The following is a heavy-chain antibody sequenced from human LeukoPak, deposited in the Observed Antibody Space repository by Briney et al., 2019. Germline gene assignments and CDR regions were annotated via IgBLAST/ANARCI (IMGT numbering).Heavy chain of an antibody. CDR2: IYYSGST. V-gene: IGHV4-31*11. J-gene: IGHJ5*02. CDR1: GGSISSGGYP. Sequence: PSETLSLTCAVSGGSISSGGYPWSWIRQPPGKGLEWIGYIYYSGSTYYNPSLKSRVTISVDTSKNQFSLKLSSVTAADTAVYYCARGAYDYVWGSYRPNWFDPWGQGTLVTVSS. D-gene: IGHD3-16*02. CDR3: ARGAYDYVWGSYRPNWFDP.